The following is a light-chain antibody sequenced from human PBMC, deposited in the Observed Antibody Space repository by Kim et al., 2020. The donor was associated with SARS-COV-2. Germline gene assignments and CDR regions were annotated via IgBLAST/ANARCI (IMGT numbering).Light chain of an antibody. CDR2: TNN. CDR1: RSNIGSNT. V-gene: IGLV1-44*01. J-gene: IGLJ2*01. CDR3: AAWDDSLNGPV. Sequence: GQRVTIAVSGSRSNIGSNTVNWYRQLPGTAPKLLIYTNNQRPSGVPDRFSGSKSGTSASLAISGLQSEDEADYYCAAWDDSLNGPVFGGGTQLTVL.